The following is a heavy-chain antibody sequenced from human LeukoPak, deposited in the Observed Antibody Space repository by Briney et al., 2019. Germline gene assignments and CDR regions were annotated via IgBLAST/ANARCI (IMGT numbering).Heavy chain of an antibody. J-gene: IGHJ1*01. D-gene: IGHD3-10*01. V-gene: IGHV3-74*01. CDR2: INSDGSTT. CDR1: GFTFSNYW. Sequence: PGGSLRLSCAASGFTFSNYWMHWVRQAPGKGLVWVSRINSDGSTTTYADSVKGRFTISRDNSKNTLYLQMNSLRAEDTAVYYCAQTGLLWFGELLSPEKYFQHWGQGTLVTVSS. CDR3: AQTGLLWFGELLSPEKYFQH.